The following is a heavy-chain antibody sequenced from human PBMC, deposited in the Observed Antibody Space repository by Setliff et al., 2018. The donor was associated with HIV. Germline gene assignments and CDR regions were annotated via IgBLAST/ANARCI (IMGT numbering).Heavy chain of an antibody. V-gene: IGHV5-51*01. CDR3: AKHLSPGSGWYSKARGMDV. D-gene: IGHD6-19*01. CDR1: GYTFSNYC. J-gene: IGHJ6*02. CDR2: IYPGNSDT. Sequence: PGESLKISCKDSGYTFSNYCIAWMRQMPGKGLEWMGIIYPGNSDTTYSPSFQGQVTISADKSISTAYLQWSSLKASDTAMYYCAKHLSPGSGWYSKARGMDVWGQGTTVTVSS.